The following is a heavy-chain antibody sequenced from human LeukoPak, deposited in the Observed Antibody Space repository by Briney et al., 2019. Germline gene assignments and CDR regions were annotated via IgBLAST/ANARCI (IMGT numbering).Heavy chain of an antibody. CDR1: GFTFSSYS. Sequence: PPGGSLRLSCAASGFTFSSYSMNWVRQAPGKGLEWVSSISSSGSTIYYADSLKGRFTISRDNAKNSLYLQMNSLRAEDTAVYYCARVLREWLLFGWFDPWGQGTLVTVSS. V-gene: IGHV3-48*04. CDR2: ISSSGSTI. CDR3: ARVLREWLLFGWFDP. D-gene: IGHD3-3*01. J-gene: IGHJ5*02.